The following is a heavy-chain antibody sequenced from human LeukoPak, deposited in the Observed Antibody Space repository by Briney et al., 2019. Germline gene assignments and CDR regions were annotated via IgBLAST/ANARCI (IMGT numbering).Heavy chain of an antibody. Sequence: SVKVSCKASGGTFSSYAISWVRQAPGQGLEWMGGIIPIFGTANYAQKFQGRVTITADKSTSTAYMELSRLRSDDTAVYYCARVGSDSSGWRRFDYWGQGTLVTVSS. CDR3: ARVGSDSSGWRRFDY. CDR2: IIPIFGTA. CDR1: GGTFSSYA. V-gene: IGHV1-69*06. D-gene: IGHD6-19*01. J-gene: IGHJ4*02.